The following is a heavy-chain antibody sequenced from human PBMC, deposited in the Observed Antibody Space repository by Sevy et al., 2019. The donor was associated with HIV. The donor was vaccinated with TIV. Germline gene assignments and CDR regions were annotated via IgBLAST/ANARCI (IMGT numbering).Heavy chain of an antibody. CDR1: GFTFSNYA. J-gene: IGHJ3*02. CDR3: AGARYDSSGSFDAFDI. D-gene: IGHD3-22*01. CDR2: IFRSGDVT. Sequence: GGSLRLSCTGSGFTFSNYAMNWVRQAPGKGLEWVSTIFRSGDVTYYADSLKGRFTISRDNSRNTLFLQMKSLRAEDTAVYYCAGARYDSSGSFDAFDIWGQGTMVTVSS. V-gene: IGHV3-23*01.